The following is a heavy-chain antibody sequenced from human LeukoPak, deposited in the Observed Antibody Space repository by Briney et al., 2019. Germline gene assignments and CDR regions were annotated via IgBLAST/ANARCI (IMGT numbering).Heavy chain of an antibody. V-gene: IGHV3-7*01. D-gene: IGHD6-13*01. CDR2: IKQDGSEK. CDR1: GFTFSGYA. Sequence: GGSLRLSCVASGFTFSGYAMSWVRQAPGKGLEWVANIKQDGSEKYYLDSVKGRFTISRDNAKNSLYLQMNSLRAEDTAVYFCTREAAAGIDYWGQGTLVTVSS. J-gene: IGHJ4*02. CDR3: TREAAAGIDY.